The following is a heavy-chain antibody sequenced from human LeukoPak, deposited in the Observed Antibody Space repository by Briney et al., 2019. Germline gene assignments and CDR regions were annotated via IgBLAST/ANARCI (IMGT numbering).Heavy chain of an antibody. CDR1: GFTFSTYA. Sequence: GGSLRLSCAASGFTFSTYAMSWVRQAPGKGLEWVSAISGSGDSTYYADSVKGRFTISRDNSKNTLYLQMNSLRAEDTAVYYCAKWKGIAEMPFDYGAREPWSPSPQ. D-gene: IGHD6-13*01. CDR3: AKWKGIAEMPFDY. CDR2: ISGSGDST. V-gene: IGHV3-23*01. J-gene: IGHJ4*02.